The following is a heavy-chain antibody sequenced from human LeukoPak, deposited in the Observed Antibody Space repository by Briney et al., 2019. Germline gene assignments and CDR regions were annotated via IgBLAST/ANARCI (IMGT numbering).Heavy chain of an antibody. J-gene: IGHJ4*02. Sequence: PGGSLRLSCAASGFTFSSYGMHWVRQAPGKGLEWVAVISYDGSNKYYADSVKGRFTISRDNSKNTLYLQMNSLRAEDTAVYYCAKDPAASGLQPLFDYWGQGTLVTDSS. CDR1: GFTFSSYG. V-gene: IGHV3-30*18. CDR2: ISYDGSNK. D-gene: IGHD5-24*01. CDR3: AKDPAASGLQPLFDY.